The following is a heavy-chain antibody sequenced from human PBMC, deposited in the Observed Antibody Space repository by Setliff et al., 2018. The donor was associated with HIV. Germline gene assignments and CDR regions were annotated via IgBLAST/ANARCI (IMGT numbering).Heavy chain of an antibody. CDR1: GGSFSDDY. V-gene: IGHV4-34*01. J-gene: IGHJ5*02. CDR2: INHDGSA. Sequence: LSLTCAVYGGSFSDDYWSWIRQPPGRGMEWIGDINHDGSANYNPSLKSRVVMAVDASKSQISLNLTSVTAADTAVYYCARCSGRFGAVTWFDPWGHGMLVTVSS. CDR3: ARCSGRFGAVTWFDP. D-gene: IGHD3-10*02.